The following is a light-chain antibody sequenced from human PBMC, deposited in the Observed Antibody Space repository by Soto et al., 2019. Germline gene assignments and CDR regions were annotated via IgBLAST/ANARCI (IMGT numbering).Light chain of an antibody. V-gene: IGLV3-21*02. Sequence: SYELTQPPSVSVAPGQTARITCGGNNIGSRSVHWYQQKPGQAPVLVLYDDNNRPSGLPERFSGPNSGNTATLTISRVEAGDEADYYCQVWDSDSDHVVFGGGTKLTVL. CDR3: QVWDSDSDHVV. CDR1: NIGSRS. CDR2: DDN. J-gene: IGLJ2*01.